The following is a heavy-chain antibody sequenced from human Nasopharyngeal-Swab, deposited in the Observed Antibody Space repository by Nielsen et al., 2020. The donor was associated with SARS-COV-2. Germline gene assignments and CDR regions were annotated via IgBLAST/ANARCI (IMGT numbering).Heavy chain of an antibody. D-gene: IGHD3-22*01. CDR2: ISWNSGSI. J-gene: IGHJ4*02. CDR1: GFTFDDYA. CDR3: ARGSLFDSSGYYLDFDA. Sequence: GGSLRLSCAASGFTFDDYAMHWVRQAPGKGLEWVSGISWNSGSIGYADSVKGRFTISRDDAKNSLYLQMNSLRVEDTAVYYCARGSLFDSSGYYLDFDAWGQGTLVTVSS. V-gene: IGHV3-9*01.